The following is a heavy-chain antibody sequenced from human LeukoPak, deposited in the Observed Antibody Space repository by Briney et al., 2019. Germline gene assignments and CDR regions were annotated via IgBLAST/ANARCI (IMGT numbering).Heavy chain of an antibody. D-gene: IGHD3-10*01. CDR1: GFTFSSYA. CDR3: CGLLPREYYFDY. V-gene: IGHV3-30*04. CDR2: ISYDGSNK. Sequence: GGSLRLSCAASGFTFSSYAMHWVRQAPGKGLEWVAVISYDGSNKYYADSVKGRFTISRDNSKNTLYLQMNSLRAEDTAVYYCCGLLPREYYFDYWGQGTLVTVSS. J-gene: IGHJ4*02.